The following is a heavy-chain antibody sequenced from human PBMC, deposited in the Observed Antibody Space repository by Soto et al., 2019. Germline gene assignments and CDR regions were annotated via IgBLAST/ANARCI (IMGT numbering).Heavy chain of an antibody. J-gene: IGHJ4*02. CDR3: ARDRGYVWGSYRQTDY. V-gene: IGHV1-18*01. CDR2: ISAYNGNT. D-gene: IGHD3-16*01. CDR1: GYTFTSYG. Sequence: QVQLVQSGAEVKKPGASVKVSCKASGYTFTSYGISWVRQAPGQGLEWMGWISAYNGNTNYAQKLQGRFTMTTDTPTRTAYMELRSLRSDDTAVYYCARDRGYVWGSYRQTDYWGQGTLVTVSS.